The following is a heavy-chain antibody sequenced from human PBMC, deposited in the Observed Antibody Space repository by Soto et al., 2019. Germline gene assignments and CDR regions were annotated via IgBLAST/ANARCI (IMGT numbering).Heavy chain of an antibody. J-gene: IGHJ6*02. V-gene: IGHV4-34*01. Sequence: PSETLSLTCAVYGGSFSGYYWSWIRQPPGKGLEWIGEINHSGSTNYNPSLKSRVTISVDTSKNQFSPKLSSVTAADTAVYYCARVDKGGLNYYYYYGMDVWGQGTTVTVSS. CDR2: INHSGST. D-gene: IGHD3-16*01. CDR1: GGSFSGYY. CDR3: ARVDKGGLNYYYYYGMDV.